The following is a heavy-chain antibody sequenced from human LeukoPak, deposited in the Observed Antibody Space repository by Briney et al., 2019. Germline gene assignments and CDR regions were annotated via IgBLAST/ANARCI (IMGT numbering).Heavy chain of an antibody. CDR2: ISAYNGNT. D-gene: IGHD6-6*01. CDR3: ARESIAARTNWFDP. CDR1: GYTFTSYG. Sequence: ASVKVSCKASGYTFTSYGISWVRQAPGQGLEWMGWISAYNGNTNYAQELQGRVTMTTDTSTSTAYMELRSLRSDDTAVYYCARESIAARTNWFDPWGQGTLVTVSS. J-gene: IGHJ5*02. V-gene: IGHV1-18*01.